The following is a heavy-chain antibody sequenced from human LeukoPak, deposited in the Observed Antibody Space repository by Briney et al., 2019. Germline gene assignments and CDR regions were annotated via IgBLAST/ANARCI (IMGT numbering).Heavy chain of an antibody. Sequence: GASVKVSCKDSGYTFSGYYMHWVRQAPGQGLEWMGWINPNSGATNYAQTLQGRVTMTRDTSISIVYMELSRLRTDDTAVYYCARALRYDDSSGYYAYWGQGTLVTVSS. CDR2: INPNSGAT. CDR1: GYTFSGYY. V-gene: IGHV1-2*02. CDR3: ARALRYDDSSGYYAY. J-gene: IGHJ4*02. D-gene: IGHD3-22*01.